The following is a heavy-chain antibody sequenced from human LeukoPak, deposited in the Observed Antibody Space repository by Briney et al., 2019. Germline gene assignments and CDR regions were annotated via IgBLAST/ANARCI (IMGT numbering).Heavy chain of an antibody. CDR2: IIPILGIA. V-gene: IGHV1-69*04. CDR3: ARWASIIYDSNWYAPLDY. CDR1: GDTFSSYA. J-gene: IGHJ4*02. D-gene: IGHD6-13*01. Sequence: SVKVSCKASGDTFSSYAISWVRQAPGQGLEWMGRIIPILGIANYAQKFQGRVTITADKSTSTAYMELSSLRSEDTAVYFCARWASIIYDSNWYAPLDYWGQGTLVTVSS.